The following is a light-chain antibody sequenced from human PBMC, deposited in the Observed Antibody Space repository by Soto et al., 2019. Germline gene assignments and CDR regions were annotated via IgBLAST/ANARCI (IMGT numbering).Light chain of an antibody. J-gene: IGLJ3*02. V-gene: IGLV1-47*01. CDR2: RNN. Sequence: QSVLTQPPSAYGTPGQRVTTSCSGSISNLRSNFIYWYQQFPGAPPKLLISRNNERPSGVPDRFSASKSGTSASLAISGLRSEDEADYHCAAWDDSLSGVVFGGGTKLTVL. CDR1: ISNLRSNF. CDR3: AAWDDSLSGVV.